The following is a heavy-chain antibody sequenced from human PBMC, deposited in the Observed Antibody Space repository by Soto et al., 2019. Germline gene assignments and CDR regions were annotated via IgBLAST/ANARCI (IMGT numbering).Heavy chain of an antibody. D-gene: IGHD3-10*01. CDR2: INHSGST. Sequence: SETLSVTCAVYGGSFSGYYWSWIRQPPGKGLEWIGEINHSGSTNYNPSLKSRVTISVDTSKNQFSLKLSSVTAADTAVYYCARAGVRGVIKVYFQHWGQGTLVTVSS. J-gene: IGHJ1*01. CDR1: GGSFSGYY. V-gene: IGHV4-34*01. CDR3: ARAGVRGVIKVYFQH.